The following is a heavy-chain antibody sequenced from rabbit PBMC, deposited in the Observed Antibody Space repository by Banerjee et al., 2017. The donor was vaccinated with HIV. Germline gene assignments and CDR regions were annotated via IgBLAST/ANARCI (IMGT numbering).Heavy chain of an antibody. CDR1: GFSFSSSYW. Sequence: QSLEESGGDLVKPGASLTLTCTASGFSFSSSYWICWVRQAPGKGLEWIACIYTGDGDTYYASWAKGRFTISKTSSTTVSLQMTSLTAADTATHFCARSATGNTNGFNLWGPGTLVTVS. D-gene: IGHD7-1*01. CDR2: IYTGDGDT. J-gene: IGHJ4*01. V-gene: IGHV1S40*01. CDR3: ARSATGNTNGFNL.